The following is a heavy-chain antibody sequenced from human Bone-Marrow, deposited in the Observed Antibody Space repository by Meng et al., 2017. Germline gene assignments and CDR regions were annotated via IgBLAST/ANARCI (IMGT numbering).Heavy chain of an antibody. CDR2: ISGSGGST. CDR1: GFTFSSYA. CDR3: AKDQDGSGSYYSEYFQH. Sequence: GESLKISCAASGFTFSSYAMSWVRQAPGKGLEWVSAISGSGGSTYYADSVKGRFTISRDNSKNTLYLQMNSLRAGDTAVYYCAKDQDGSGSYYSEYFQHWGQGTLVTVSS. J-gene: IGHJ1*01. V-gene: IGHV3-23*01. D-gene: IGHD1-26*01.